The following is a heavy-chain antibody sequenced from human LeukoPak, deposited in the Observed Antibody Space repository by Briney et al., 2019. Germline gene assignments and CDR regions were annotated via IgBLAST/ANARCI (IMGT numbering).Heavy chain of an antibody. CDR1: GGSISSGGYY. CDR2: IYYSGST. J-gene: IGHJ3*02. Sequence: SQTLSLTCTVSGGSISSGGYYWSWIRQHPGKGLEWIGYIYYSGSTYYNPSLKSRVTISVDTSKNQFSLKLSSVTAADTAVYYCARAKMTTSAFVIWGQGTMVTVSS. D-gene: IGHD5-24*01. V-gene: IGHV4-31*03. CDR3: ARAKMTTSAFVI.